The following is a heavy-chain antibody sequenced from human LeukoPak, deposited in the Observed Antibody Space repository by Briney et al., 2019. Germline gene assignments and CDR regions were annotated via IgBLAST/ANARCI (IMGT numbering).Heavy chain of an antibody. CDR3: AKGRTAVRDTFDF. CDR2: MRGSTGTT. J-gene: IGHJ3*01. Sequence: PGGSLRLSCVASGFTFSSYSISWVRQAPGKGLECVSSMRGSTGTTAYAASVRGRFSISRDNSKNTLYLQMSSLRAEGTALYYCAKGRTAVRDTFDFWGEGTVVTVSS. CDR1: GFTFSSYS. V-gene: IGHV3-23*01. D-gene: IGHD1-1*01.